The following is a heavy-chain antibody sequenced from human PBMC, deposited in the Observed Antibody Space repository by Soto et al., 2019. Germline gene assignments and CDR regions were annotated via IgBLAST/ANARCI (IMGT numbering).Heavy chain of an antibody. Sequence: GGSLRLSCAASGSTFSTYVMSWVRQAPGKGLEWVSSMTGSGAITYYGDSVKGRFTISRDNSKNTLFLQMNSLRAEDTAIYFCTKQSCDVTACHRYSVTHFFFEYWGQGALVTVSS. D-gene: IGHD5-18*01. CDR3: TKQSCDVTACHRYSVTHFFFEY. CDR2: MTGSGAIT. J-gene: IGHJ4*02. CDR1: GSTFSTYV. V-gene: IGHV3-23*01.